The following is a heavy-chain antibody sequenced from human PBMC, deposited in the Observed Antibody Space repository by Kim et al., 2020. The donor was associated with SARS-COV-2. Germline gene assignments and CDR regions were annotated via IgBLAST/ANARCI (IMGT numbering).Heavy chain of an antibody. CDR1: GGSMSSGY. CDR2: VYYGGST. J-gene: IGHJ2*01. CDR3: SRNDWYFDL. V-gene: IGHV4-59*13. Sequence: SETLSLTCTLSGGSMSSGYWSWIRQPPGKGLESIGYVYYGGSTNYNPSLKSRVTMSVDTSKNQFSLKLSSVTAADTAVYYCSRNDWYFDLLGRGTLVTV.